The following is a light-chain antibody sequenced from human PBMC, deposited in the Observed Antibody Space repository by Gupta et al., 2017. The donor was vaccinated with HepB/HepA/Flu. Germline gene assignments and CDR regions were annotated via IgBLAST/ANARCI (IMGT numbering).Light chain of an antibody. CDR2: KAS. J-gene: IGKJ2*01. V-gene: IGKV1-5*03. CDR3: QQYNSYSYT. CDR1: QSISSW. Sequence: DIQMSQSPSTLPASVGASVTITCRASQSISSWLAWYQQKPGKAPKLLIYKASSLESGVPSRFSGSGSGTEFTLTISSLQPDDVATYYCQQYNSYSYTFGQGTKLEIK.